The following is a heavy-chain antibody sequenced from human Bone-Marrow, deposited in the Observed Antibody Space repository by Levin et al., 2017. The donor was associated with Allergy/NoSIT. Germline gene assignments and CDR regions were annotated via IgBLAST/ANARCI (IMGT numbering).Heavy chain of an antibody. V-gene: IGHV4-59*01. D-gene: IGHD6-13*01. Sequence: SETLSLTCSVSGGSISSYYWSWIRQPPGKGLEWIGHIYYSGSTKYNPSLKSRITISVDTSKNQFSLKLSSVTAADTAVYFCARDRGIPAAANQYYDYGMDVWGQGTTVTVSS. J-gene: IGHJ6*02. CDR1: GGSISSYY. CDR2: IYYSGST. CDR3: ARDRGIPAAANQYYDYGMDV.